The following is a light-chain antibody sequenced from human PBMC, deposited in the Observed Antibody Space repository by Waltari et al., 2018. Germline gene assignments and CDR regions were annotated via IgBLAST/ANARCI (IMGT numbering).Light chain of an antibody. Sequence: QSALTQPASVSGSPGQSITISCTGTSSVVGGYNYVSWYQQHPGKAPKLMIYDVSKRPSGVSNRFSGSKTGNTASLTISGLQAEDEADYYCSSYTSSSTLVFGGGTKLTVL. CDR1: SSVVGGYNY. J-gene: IGLJ2*01. CDR2: DVS. CDR3: SSYTSSSTLV. V-gene: IGLV2-14*01.